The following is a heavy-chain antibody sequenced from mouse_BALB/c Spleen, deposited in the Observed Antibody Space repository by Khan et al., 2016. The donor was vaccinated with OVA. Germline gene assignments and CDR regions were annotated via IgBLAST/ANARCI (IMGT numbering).Heavy chain of an antibody. CDR1: GDSITSGF. J-gene: IGHJ4*01. Sequence: EVQLQESGPSLVKPSQTLSLTCSVTGDSITSGFWNWIRKFPGNKFEYMGYVTYSGNTYYNPSLKSRISITRDTSKSQYYLQLNSVTTEDTATYFCARSYGSWAMDYWGQGTPVTVSS. CDR2: VTYSGNT. V-gene: IGHV3-8*02. D-gene: IGHD1-1*01. CDR3: ARSYGSWAMDY.